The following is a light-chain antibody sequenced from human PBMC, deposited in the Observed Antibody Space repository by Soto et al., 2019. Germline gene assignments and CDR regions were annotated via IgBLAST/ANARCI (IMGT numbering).Light chain of an antibody. CDR3: SSYATSTTVL. Sequence: QSALTQPASASGSPGQSITISCTGTSSDVGGYNYVSWYQQHPGRAPQLMIYDVSNRPSGVSNRFSGSRSGNTASLTISGLQAEDEADYYCSSYATSTTVLFGGGTKVTVL. CDR1: SSDVGGYNY. CDR2: DVS. J-gene: IGLJ2*01. V-gene: IGLV2-14*03.